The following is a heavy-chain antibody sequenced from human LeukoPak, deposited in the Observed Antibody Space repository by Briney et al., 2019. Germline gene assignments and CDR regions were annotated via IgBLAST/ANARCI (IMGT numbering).Heavy chain of an antibody. CDR1: GFTFSSYS. CDR2: ISSSSSYI. V-gene: IGHV3-21*01. CDR3: ARDIVGLHFDY. D-gene: IGHD3-22*01. Sequence: GGSLRLSCAASGFTFSSYSMNWVRQAPGKGLEWVSSISSSSSYIYYADSVKGRFTISRDDAKNPLYLQMNSLRAEDTAVYYCARDIVGLHFDYWGQGTLVTVSS. J-gene: IGHJ4*02.